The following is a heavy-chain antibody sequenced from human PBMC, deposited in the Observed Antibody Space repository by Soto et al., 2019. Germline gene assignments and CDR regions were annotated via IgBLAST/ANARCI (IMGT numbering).Heavy chain of an antibody. V-gene: IGHV4-59*01. CDR2: IYYSGST. D-gene: IGHD3-10*01. CDR1: GGSISTYY. J-gene: IGHJ6*02. CDR3: ASQTDLWFGELFSHYYYGMDV. Sequence: PSETLSLTCTVSGGSISTYYWSWIRQPPGKGLEWIGYIYYSGSTNYNPSLKSRVTISVDTSKNQFSLKLTSVTASDTAVYYCASQTDLWFGELFSHYYYGMDVWGQGTTVTVSS.